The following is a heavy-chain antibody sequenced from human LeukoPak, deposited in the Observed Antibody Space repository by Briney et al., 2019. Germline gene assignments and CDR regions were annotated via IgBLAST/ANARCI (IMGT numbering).Heavy chain of an antibody. V-gene: IGHV3-23*01. CDR3: AKDQLSNYGYYYYGMDV. Sequence: GGSLRLSCAASGFTFSSYAMSWVRQAPGKGLEWVSAISGSGGSTYYADSVKGRFTISRDNSKSTLYLQMNSLRAEDTAVYYCAKDQLSNYGYYYYGMDVWGQGTTVTVSS. CDR1: GFTFSSYA. D-gene: IGHD4-11*01. CDR2: ISGSGGST. J-gene: IGHJ6*02.